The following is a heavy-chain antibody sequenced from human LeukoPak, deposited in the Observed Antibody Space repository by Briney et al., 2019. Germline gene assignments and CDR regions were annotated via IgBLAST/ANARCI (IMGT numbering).Heavy chain of an antibody. D-gene: IGHD2-21*01. CDR2: IYYSGST. Sequence: SETLSLTCTVSGGSISSSSYYWGWIRQPPGKGLEWIGSIYYSGSTYYNPSLKSRVTISVDTSKNQFSLKLSSVTAADTAVYYCARGPPFGYYAFDIWGQGTMVTVSS. V-gene: IGHV4-39*07. CDR1: GGSISSSSYY. J-gene: IGHJ3*02. CDR3: ARGPPFGYYAFDI.